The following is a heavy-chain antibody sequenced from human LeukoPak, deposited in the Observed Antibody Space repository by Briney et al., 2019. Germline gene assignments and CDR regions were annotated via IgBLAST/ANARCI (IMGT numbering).Heavy chain of an antibody. D-gene: IGHD3-10*01. CDR2: MNPNSGNT. Sequence: ASVKVSCKASGYTFTSYDINWVRQATGQGPEWMGWMNPNSGNTGYAQKFQGRVTMTRNTSISTAYMELSSLRSEDTAVYYCARGLYGVYYYGMDVWGQGTTVTVSS. V-gene: IGHV1-8*01. CDR1: GYTFTSYD. J-gene: IGHJ6*02. CDR3: ARGLYGVYYYGMDV.